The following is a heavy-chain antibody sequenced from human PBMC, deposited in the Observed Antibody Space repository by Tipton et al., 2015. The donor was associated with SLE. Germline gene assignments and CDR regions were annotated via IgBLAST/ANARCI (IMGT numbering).Heavy chain of an antibody. Sequence: TLSLTCTVSGGSISSSSYYWGWIRQPPGKGLEWIGSIYYSGSTYYNPSLKSRVTISVDTSKNQFSLKLSSVTAADTAVYYCARDRGALWFGNNWFDPWGQGTLVTVSS. CDR3: ARDRGALWFGNNWFDP. V-gene: IGHV4-39*07. J-gene: IGHJ5*02. D-gene: IGHD3-10*01. CDR1: GGSISSSSYY. CDR2: IYYSGST.